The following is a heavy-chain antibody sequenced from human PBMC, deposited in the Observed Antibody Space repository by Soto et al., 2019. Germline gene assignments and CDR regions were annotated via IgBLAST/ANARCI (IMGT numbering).Heavy chain of an antibody. Sequence: GGSLRLSCVASGFTVSSNYMSWVRQAPGKGLEWVSVIYSGGSTYYADSVKGRFTISRHNSKNTLYLQMNSLRAEDTAVYYCARYCSSTSCYTPFDYWGQGTLVTVSS. CDR2: IYSGGST. CDR3: ARYCSSTSCYTPFDY. J-gene: IGHJ4*02. D-gene: IGHD2-2*02. CDR1: GFTVSSNY. V-gene: IGHV3-53*04.